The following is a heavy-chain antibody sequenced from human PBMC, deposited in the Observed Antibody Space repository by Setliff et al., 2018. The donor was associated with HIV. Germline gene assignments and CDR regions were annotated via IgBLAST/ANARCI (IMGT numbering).Heavy chain of an antibody. V-gene: IGHV1-18*01. CDR1: GYTFTSYG. Sequence: ASVKVSCKASGYTFTSYGISWVRQAPGQGLEWMGWISAYNGNTNYAQKLQGRVTMTTDTSTSTAYMELRSLRSDDTAVYYCARFRVPQAIVVVPAAVDYWGQGTRVTVSS. D-gene: IGHD2-2*01. J-gene: IGHJ4*02. CDR2: ISAYNGNT. CDR3: ARFRVPQAIVVVPAAVDY.